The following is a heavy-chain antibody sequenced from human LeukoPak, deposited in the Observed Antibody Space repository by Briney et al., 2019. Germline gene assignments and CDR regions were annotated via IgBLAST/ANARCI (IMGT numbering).Heavy chain of an antibody. J-gene: IGHJ3*02. Sequence: ASVEVSCKASGYTFTSYGISWVRQAPGQGLEWMGWISAYNGNTNYAQKLQGRVTMTTDTSTSTAYMELRSLRSDDTAVYYCARGCRALGYCTNGVWLRAFDIWGQGTMVTVSS. CDR1: GYTFTSYG. V-gene: IGHV1-18*01. D-gene: IGHD2-8*01. CDR2: ISAYNGNT. CDR3: ARGCRALGYCTNGVWLRAFDI.